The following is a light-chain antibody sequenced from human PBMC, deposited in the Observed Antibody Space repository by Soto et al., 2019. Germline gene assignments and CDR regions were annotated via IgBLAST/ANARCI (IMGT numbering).Light chain of an antibody. V-gene: IGKV3-20*01. CDR1: QSVSSSY. CDR2: GAS. J-gene: IGKJ4*01. Sequence: EIVLTQSPGTLSLSPGERATLSCRASQSVSSSYLAWYQQKPGQAPRLLIYGASSRSTGIPDRFSGSGSGIDFTLNISRLEPEDFAVYYCQQYGSSPLTFGGGTKVEIK. CDR3: QQYGSSPLT.